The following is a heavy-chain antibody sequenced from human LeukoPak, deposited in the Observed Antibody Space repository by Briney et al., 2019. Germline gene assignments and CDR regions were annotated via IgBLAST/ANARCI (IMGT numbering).Heavy chain of an antibody. Sequence: PGGSLRLSCAASGITLSDYYMSWIRQAPGKGLEWISYISSSRSSSYANYADSVKGRFTISRADAKNSLHLQMNSLRAEDTAVYYCATPRLGCGQGTLVTVSS. CDR2: ISSSRSSSYA. V-gene: IGHV3-11*03. D-gene: IGHD7-27*01. CDR3: ATPRLG. CDR1: GITLSDYY. J-gene: IGHJ4*02.